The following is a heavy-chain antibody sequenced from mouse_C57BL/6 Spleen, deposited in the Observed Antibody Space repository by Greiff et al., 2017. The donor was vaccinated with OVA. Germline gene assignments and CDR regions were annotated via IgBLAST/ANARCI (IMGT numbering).Heavy chain of an antibody. D-gene: IGHD1-1*01. CDR2: IDPSGSYT. Sequence: VQLQQPGAELVMPGASVKLSCKASGYTFTSYWMHWVKQRPGQGLEWIGEIDPSGSYTNYNPKFNGKSTLTVDKSSSTASMQLSSLTSEDSPVFYCAREDTTVVVDYWGQGTTLTVSS. CDR3: AREDTTVVVDY. CDR1: GYTFTSYW. J-gene: IGHJ2*01. V-gene: IGHV1-69*01.